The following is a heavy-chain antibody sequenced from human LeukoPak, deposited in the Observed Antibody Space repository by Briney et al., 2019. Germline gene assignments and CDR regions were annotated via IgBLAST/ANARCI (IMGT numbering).Heavy chain of an antibody. V-gene: IGHV1-18*04. Sequence: ASVKVSCKASGYTFTGYYMHWVRQAPGQGLEWMGWISAYNGNTNYAQKLQGRVTMTTDTSTSTAYMELRSLRSDDTAVYYCARVRGDYYDSSGYYPPKPFDYWGQGTLVTVSS. D-gene: IGHD3-22*01. CDR1: GYTFTGYY. J-gene: IGHJ4*02. CDR2: ISAYNGNT. CDR3: ARVRGDYYDSSGYYPPKPFDY.